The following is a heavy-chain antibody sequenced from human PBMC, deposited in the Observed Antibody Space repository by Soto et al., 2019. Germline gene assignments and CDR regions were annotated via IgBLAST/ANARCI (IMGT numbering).Heavy chain of an antibody. Sequence: QVQLQESGPGLVKPSGTLSLTCAVSSDSISSGNWWTWVRQPPGKGLEWIGEIYHSGSTNYNPSLESRGTISVDKSKNQFSLNLNSVTAADTAMYYCARRMAAAGDWYFDLWGRGTLVAVSS. D-gene: IGHD6-13*01. V-gene: IGHV4-4*02. CDR1: SDSISSGNW. J-gene: IGHJ2*01. CDR3: ARRMAAAGDWYFDL. CDR2: IYHSGST.